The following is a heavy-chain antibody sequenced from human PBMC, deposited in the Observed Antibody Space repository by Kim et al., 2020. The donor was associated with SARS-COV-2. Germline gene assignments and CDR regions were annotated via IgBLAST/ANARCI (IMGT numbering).Heavy chain of an antibody. CDR1: GFTFSSYS. J-gene: IGHJ6*02. Sequence: GGSLRLSCAASGFTFSSYSMNWVRQAPGKGLEWVSSISSSSSYIYYADSVKGRFTISRDNAKNSLYLQMNSLRAEDTAVYYCARQVDYGSGSYYNHRLDYYGMDVWGQGTTVTVSS. CDR3: ARQVDYGSGSYYNHRLDYYGMDV. D-gene: IGHD3-10*01. V-gene: IGHV3-21*01. CDR2: ISSSSSYI.